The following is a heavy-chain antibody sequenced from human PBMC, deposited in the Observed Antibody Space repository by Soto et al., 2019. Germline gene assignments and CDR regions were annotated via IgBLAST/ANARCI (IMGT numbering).Heavy chain of an antibody. V-gene: IGHV1-69*01. CDR3: ARGPYSASPLWYHYHAMDV. CDR1: GGTFSMYA. CDR2: IIPAFDTA. Sequence: QVKLVQSGAEVQKPGSSVKVSCKASGGTFSMYAISWVRQAPGQGLEWMGGIIPAFDTAKYGQKFQGRVTIIADESTNTSYMELSSLRSEDTAVYFCARGPYSASPLWYHYHAMDVWGQGTTVTVS. J-gene: IGHJ6*02. D-gene: IGHD1-26*01.